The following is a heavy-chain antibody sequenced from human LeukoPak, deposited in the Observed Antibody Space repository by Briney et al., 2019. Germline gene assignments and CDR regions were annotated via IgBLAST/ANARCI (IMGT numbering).Heavy chain of an antibody. CDR3: ARDLNWETY. J-gene: IGHJ4*02. V-gene: IGHV3-7*01. Sequence: PGGSLRLSCVASGFTFSNYWMTWVRQAPGKGLEWVANIKTDGSLVYYVDSVKGRFTFSRDNAKNSLYLQMNSLRAEDTAVYYCARDLNWETYWGQGTLVSVSS. CDR1: GFTFSNYW. CDR2: IKTDGSLV. D-gene: IGHD7-27*01.